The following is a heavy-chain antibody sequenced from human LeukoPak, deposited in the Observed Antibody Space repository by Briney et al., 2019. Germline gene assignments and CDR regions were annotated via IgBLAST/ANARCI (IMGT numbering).Heavy chain of an antibody. V-gene: IGHV1-2*02. J-gene: IGHJ4*02. CDR3: ARDSGERGSGSYLIAY. CDR2: INPNSGGT. CDR1: GYTFTGYY. D-gene: IGHD3-10*01. Sequence: ASVRVSCKASGYTFTGYYMHWVRQAPGQGLEWMGWINPNSGGTNYAQKFQGRVTMTRDTSISTAYTELSRLRSDDTAVYYCARDSGERGSGSYLIAYWGQGTLVTVSS.